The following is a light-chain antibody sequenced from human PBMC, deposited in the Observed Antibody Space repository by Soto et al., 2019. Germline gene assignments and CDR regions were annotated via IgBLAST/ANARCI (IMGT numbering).Light chain of an antibody. Sequence: EIVMTQSPATLSVSPGVRATLSCRASQSVSSNLAWYQQKPGQTPRLLIYGASTRATGIPARFSGSGSGTEFTLTISRLQSGDFAVYYCQQYHNWPPGTFGQGTKVEIK. J-gene: IGKJ1*01. V-gene: IGKV3-15*01. CDR1: QSVSSN. CDR2: GAS. CDR3: QQYHNWPPGT.